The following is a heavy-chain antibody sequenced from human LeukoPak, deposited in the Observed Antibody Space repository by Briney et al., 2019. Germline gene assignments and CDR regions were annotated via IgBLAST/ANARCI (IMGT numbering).Heavy chain of an antibody. CDR2: ISAYNGNT. V-gene: IGHV1-18*01. D-gene: IGHD2-2*01. CDR1: GYTFTSYG. CDR3: ARRCSSTSCYLGFDP. J-gene: IGHJ5*02. Sequence: ASVKVSCKASGYTFTSYGISWVRQAPGQGLEWMGWISAYNGNTNYAQKLQGRVTMTTDTSTSTAYMELRSLRSDDTAVYYSARRCSSTSCYLGFDPWGQGTLVTVSS.